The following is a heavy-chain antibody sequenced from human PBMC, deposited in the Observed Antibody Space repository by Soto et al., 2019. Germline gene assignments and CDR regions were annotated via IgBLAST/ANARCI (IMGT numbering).Heavy chain of an antibody. V-gene: IGHV4-39*01. Sequence: PSETLSLTCTVSGGSISSSSYYWGWIRQPPGKGLEWIGSIYYSGSTYYNPSLKSRVTISVDTSKNQFSLKLSSVTAEDTAVYYCARDKRGYSYVYYYYMDVWGKGTTVTVSS. J-gene: IGHJ6*03. CDR1: GGSISSSSYY. CDR2: IYYSGST. D-gene: IGHD5-18*01. CDR3: ARDKRGYSYVYYYYMDV.